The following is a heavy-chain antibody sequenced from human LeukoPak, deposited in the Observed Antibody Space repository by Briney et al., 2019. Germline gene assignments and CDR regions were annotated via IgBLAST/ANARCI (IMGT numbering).Heavy chain of an antibody. CDR1: GFTFSSYE. Sequence: GGSLRLSCSASGFTFSSYEVNRVRQAPGKGLEWISYITGSGDTIYYADSVKGRLTISRDHAKNSLFLQMNSLTADDTAVYYCARERTTIVSGTTIGAYWGQGTLVTVSS. J-gene: IGHJ4*02. V-gene: IGHV3-48*03. D-gene: IGHD2/OR15-2a*01. CDR2: ITGSGDTI. CDR3: ARERTTIVSGTTIGAY.